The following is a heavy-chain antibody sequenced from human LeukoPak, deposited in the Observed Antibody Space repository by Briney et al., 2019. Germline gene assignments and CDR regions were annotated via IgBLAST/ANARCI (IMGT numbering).Heavy chain of an antibody. Sequence: PGESLKISCKGSGYKFTSYWINWVRQMPGKGLEWMGRIDPSDSYTMYSPSFQGHVTISADKSISTAYLQWSSLKASDSAMYYCARVLGYSYGRNYWGQGTLVTVSS. J-gene: IGHJ4*02. CDR2: IDPSDSYT. V-gene: IGHV5-10-1*01. CDR3: ARVLGYSYGRNY. CDR1: GYKFTSYW. D-gene: IGHD5-18*01.